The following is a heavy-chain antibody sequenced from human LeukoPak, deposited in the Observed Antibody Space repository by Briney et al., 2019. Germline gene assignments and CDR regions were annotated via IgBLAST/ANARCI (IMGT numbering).Heavy chain of an antibody. CDR1: GFTLSSYS. D-gene: IGHD5-18*01. CDR2: IGSSSSYI. CDR3: AASTKHPAMVDY. Sequence: GRSLRLSCAASGFTLSSYSMDWVCQAPRKGLEWGSSIGSSSSYIYYADSVKGRFTISRDNAKNSLHLQMSSLRAEDTAVYYCAASTKHPAMVDYWGQGTLVTVSS. V-gene: IGHV3-21*01. J-gene: IGHJ4*02.